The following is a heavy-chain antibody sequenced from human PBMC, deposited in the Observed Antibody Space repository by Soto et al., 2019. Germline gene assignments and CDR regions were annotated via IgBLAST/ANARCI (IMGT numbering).Heavy chain of an antibody. CDR2: LYYSWKT. Sequence: PSETLSLTCTLSGASITSTTYFWACIRHPPGKGLEWFGSLYYSWKTHYNPSLKSRVNISADRSKNQFSLQMTSVTAADTAVYYCAQNLPRTGRFHYSGQGTVVTVSS. V-gene: IGHV4-39*01. J-gene: IGHJ4*02. CDR3: AQNLPRTGRFHY. CDR1: GASITSTTYF.